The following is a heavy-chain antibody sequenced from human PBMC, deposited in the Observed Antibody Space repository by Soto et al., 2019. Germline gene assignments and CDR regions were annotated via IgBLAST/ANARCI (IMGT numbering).Heavy chain of an antibody. Sequence: QVQLVESGGGVVQPGRSLRLSCAASGFTFISYAMHWVRQAPGKGLEWVALISYDGSNKYYADSVKGRFTISRDNSKNTLFLQMNSLRADDTAVYYCAREYSSSMGPAFDIWGQGTMVTVSS. D-gene: IGHD6-6*01. J-gene: IGHJ3*02. CDR3: AREYSSSMGPAFDI. V-gene: IGHV3-30-3*01. CDR1: GFTFISYA. CDR2: ISYDGSNK.